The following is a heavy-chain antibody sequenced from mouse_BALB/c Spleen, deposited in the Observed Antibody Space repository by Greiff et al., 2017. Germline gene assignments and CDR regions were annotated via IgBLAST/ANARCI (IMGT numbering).Heavy chain of an antibody. CDR2: INPDSSTI. Sequence: EVQGVESGGGLVQPGGSLKLSCAASGFDFSRYWMSWVRQAPGKGLEWIGEINPDSSTINYTPSLKDKFIISRDNAKNTLYLQMSKVRSEDTALYYCARVLYYYGSSLGFAYWGQGTLVTVSA. CDR1: GFDFSRYW. J-gene: IGHJ3*01. D-gene: IGHD1-1*01. CDR3: ARVLYYYGSSLGFAY. V-gene: IGHV4-1*02.